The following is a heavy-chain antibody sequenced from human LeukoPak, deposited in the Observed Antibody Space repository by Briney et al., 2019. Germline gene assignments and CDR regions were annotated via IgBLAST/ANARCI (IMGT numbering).Heavy chain of an antibody. Sequence: GGSLRLSCAASGFTVSSNYMSWVRQAPGKGLEWVSVIYSGGSTYYADSVKGRFTISRHNSKNTLYLQMNSLRAEVTAVYYCASVVGATRGAFDIWGQGTLVTVSS. J-gene: IGHJ3*02. CDR2: IYSGGST. V-gene: IGHV3-53*04. D-gene: IGHD1-26*01. CDR3: ASVVGATRGAFDI. CDR1: GFTVSSNY.